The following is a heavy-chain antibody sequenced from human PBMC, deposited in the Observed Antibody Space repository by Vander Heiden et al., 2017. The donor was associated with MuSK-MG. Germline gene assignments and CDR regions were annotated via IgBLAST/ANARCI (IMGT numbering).Heavy chain of an antibody. V-gene: IGHV3-48*01. Sequence: EVQLVEPGGDLVQPGGSLRLSCAASGFTFSNYAMNWARQAPGKGPEWISHISTDSTAIYYADSVRGRFTISRDNAKNSLYLQMSSLRAEDTAVYYCVTSLLFFTVYWGQGTLVTVSS. J-gene: IGHJ4*02. CDR1: GFTFSNYA. CDR3: VTSLLFFTVY. D-gene: IGHD3-3*01. CDR2: ISTDSTAI.